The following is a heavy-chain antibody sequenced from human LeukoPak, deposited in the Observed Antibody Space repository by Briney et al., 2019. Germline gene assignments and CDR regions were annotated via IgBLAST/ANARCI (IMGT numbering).Heavy chain of an antibody. CDR1: GFTFGDHA. J-gene: IGHJ4*02. CDR2: IRSKAYGGTT. CDR3: TRDRHRVKSDY. Sequence: GGSLRLSCTGSGFTFGDHAMTWFRQAPGKGLEWVGFIRSKAYGGTTEYAASVKGRFTISRDDSKSIAYLQMNSLKTEDTAVYYCTRDRHRVKSDYWGQGTLVTVSS. D-gene: IGHD3-22*01. V-gene: IGHV3-49*03.